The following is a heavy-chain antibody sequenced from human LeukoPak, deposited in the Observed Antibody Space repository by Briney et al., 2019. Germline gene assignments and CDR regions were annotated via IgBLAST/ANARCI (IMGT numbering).Heavy chain of an antibody. CDR1: GFTFSSYA. D-gene: IGHD6-13*01. CDR2: INHSGSD. J-gene: IGHJ4*02. V-gene: IGHV4-34*01. Sequence: GSLRLSCAASGFTFSSYAMHWVRQAPGKGLEWIGEINHSGSDKHNPSLRSRVTISVDTSKNQFSLKLSSVTAADTAVYYCARDSRGPFDYWGQGTLVTVSS. CDR3: ARDSRGPFDY.